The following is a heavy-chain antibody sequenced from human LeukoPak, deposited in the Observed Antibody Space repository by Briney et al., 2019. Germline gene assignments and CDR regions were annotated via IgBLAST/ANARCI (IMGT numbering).Heavy chain of an antibody. CDR1: GGSISSSSYY. CDR3: ARLVPYSSNWYFDY. CDR2: FYYSGGT. J-gene: IGHJ4*02. D-gene: IGHD6-13*01. Sequence: SETLSLTCTVSGGSISSSSYYWGWIRQPPGKGLEWIGSFYYSGGTYYNPSLKSRVTISVDTSKNQFSLKLSSVTAADTAVYSCARLVPYSSNWYFDYWGQGTLVTVSS. V-gene: IGHV4-39*01.